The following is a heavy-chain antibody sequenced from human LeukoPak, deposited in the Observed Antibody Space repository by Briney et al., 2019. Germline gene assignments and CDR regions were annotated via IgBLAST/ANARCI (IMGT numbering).Heavy chain of an antibody. CDR2: ISAYNGNT. CDR1: GYTFTSYG. Sequence: ASVKVSCKASGYTFTSYGISWVRQAPGQGPEWMGWISAYNGNTNYAQKLQGRVTMTTDTSTSTAYMELRSLRSEDTAVYYCARAGYCSSTSCYAPFDYWGQGTLVTVSS. CDR3: ARAGYCSSTSCYAPFDY. D-gene: IGHD2-2*01. V-gene: IGHV1-18*01. J-gene: IGHJ4*02.